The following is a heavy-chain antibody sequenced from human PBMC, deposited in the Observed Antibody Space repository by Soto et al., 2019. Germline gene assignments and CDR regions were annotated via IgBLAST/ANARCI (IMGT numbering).Heavy chain of an antibody. Sequence: SSVKGACKSSGGTFSSYTSSWGRQTPGKGLEWMGRIIPILGIANYAQKFQGRVTITADNSKNTLYLQMNSLRAEDTAVYYCAKGHNYDFWSGYYWSGHYIDYWGQGTLVTVSS. D-gene: IGHD3-3*01. V-gene: IGHV1-69*02. CDR1: GGTFSSYT. CDR2: IIPILGIA. J-gene: IGHJ4*02. CDR3: AKGHNYDFWSGYYWSGHYIDY.